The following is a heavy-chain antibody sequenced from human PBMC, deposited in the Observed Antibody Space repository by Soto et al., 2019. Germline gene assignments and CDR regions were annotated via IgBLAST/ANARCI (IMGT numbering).Heavy chain of an antibody. CDR3: TTDWGEWELLDLDY. V-gene: IGHV3-15*01. CDR2: IKSKTDGGTT. Sequence: EVQLVESGGGLVKPGGSLRLSCAASGFTFSNAWMSWVRQAPGKGLEWVGRIKSKTDGGTTDYAAPVKGRFTISRDNSKNTLYLQMNSLKTEDTAVYYWTTDWGEWELLDLDYWGQGTLVTVSS. D-gene: IGHD1-26*01. CDR1: GFTFSNAW. J-gene: IGHJ4*02.